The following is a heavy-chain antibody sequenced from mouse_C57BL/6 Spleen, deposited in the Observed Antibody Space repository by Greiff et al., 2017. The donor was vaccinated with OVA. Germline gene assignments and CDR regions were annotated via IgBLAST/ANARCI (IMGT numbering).Heavy chain of an antibody. Sequence: QVQLQQPGAELVKPGASVKLSCKASGYTFTSYWMHWVKQRPGQGLEWIGMIHPNSGSTNYNEKFKSKATLTVDKSSSTAYMQLSSLTSEDSAVYYCASWGSSYRYWGQGTLVTVSA. V-gene: IGHV1-64*01. D-gene: IGHD1-1*01. J-gene: IGHJ3*01. CDR1: GYTFTSYW. CDR2: IHPNSGST. CDR3: ASWGSSYRY.